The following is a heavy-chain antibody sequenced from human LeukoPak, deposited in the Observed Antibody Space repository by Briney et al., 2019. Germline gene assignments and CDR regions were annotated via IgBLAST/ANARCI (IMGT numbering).Heavy chain of an antibody. Sequence: SETLSLTCSVSGDSITTSYWSWIRQPPGKGLEWIGYIYYSGYTNYNPSLKSRVTISVDTSKNQFSLKLSSVTAADTAVYYCARTTMVRGTYYMDVWGKGTTVTISS. CDR1: GDSITTSY. V-gene: IGHV4-59*01. D-gene: IGHD3-10*01. J-gene: IGHJ6*03. CDR2: IYYSGYT. CDR3: ARTTMVRGTYYMDV.